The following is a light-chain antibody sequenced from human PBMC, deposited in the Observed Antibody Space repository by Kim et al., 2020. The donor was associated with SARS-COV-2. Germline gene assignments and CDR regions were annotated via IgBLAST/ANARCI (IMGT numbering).Light chain of an antibody. CDR2: GAS. Sequence: EIVLTQSPGTLSLSPGERATLSCRASQSVSSSHLVWYQQKPGQAPRLLIYGASSRATGIPDRFSGSGSGTDFTLTISRLEPEDFAMYYCPQYGCAPWTFGQGTKVDIK. CDR1: QSVSSSH. V-gene: IGKV3-20*01. J-gene: IGKJ1*01. CDR3: PQYGCAPWT.